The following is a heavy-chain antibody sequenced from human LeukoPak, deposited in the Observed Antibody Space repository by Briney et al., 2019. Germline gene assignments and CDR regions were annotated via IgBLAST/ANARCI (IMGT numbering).Heavy chain of an antibody. J-gene: IGHJ4*02. CDR2: INPSISET. V-gene: IGHV5-51*01. CDR1: GYTFNNYW. D-gene: IGHD3-22*01. Sequence: GESLKISCETSGYTFNNYWIGWVRQISGKGLEWMGIINPSISETRYTPSFQGQVTISADKSISTAYLQWSSPRASDTAMYYCARLDSGGYYFVPYWGQGTLVTVSS. CDR3: ARLDSGGYYFVPY.